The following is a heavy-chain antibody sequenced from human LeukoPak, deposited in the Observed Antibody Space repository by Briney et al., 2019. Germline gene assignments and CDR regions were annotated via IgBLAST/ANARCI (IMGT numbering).Heavy chain of an antibody. CDR1: GYTFTGYH. D-gene: IGHD6-13*01. J-gene: IGHJ4*02. CDR2: INPNSGGT. Sequence: ASVKVSCKASGYTFTGYHMHWVRQAPGQGLEWMGWINPNSGGTNYAQKFQGRVTMTRDTSISTAYMELSRLRSDDTAVYYCARVKGSGSSKPQYYFDYWGQGTLVTVSS. V-gene: IGHV1-2*02. CDR3: ARVKGSGSSKPQYYFDY.